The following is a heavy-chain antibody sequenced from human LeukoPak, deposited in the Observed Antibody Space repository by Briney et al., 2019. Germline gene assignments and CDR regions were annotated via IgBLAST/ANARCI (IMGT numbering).Heavy chain of an antibody. CDR1: GFTFSDYY. CDR3: ARNLGYCSSTSCYFVDY. J-gene: IGHJ4*02. D-gene: IGHD2-2*01. V-gene: IGHV3-11*04. CDR2: ISSSGSTI. Sequence: KPGGSLRLSCAASGFTFSDYYMSWIRQAPGKGLEWVSYISSSGSTIYYADSVKGRFTISRDNAKNSLYLQMNSLRAEDTAVYYCARNLGYCSSTSCYFVDYWGQGTLVTVSS.